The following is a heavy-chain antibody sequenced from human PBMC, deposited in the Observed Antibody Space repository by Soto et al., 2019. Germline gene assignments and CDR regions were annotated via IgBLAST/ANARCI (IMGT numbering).Heavy chain of an antibody. CDR3: ARDVHFSYYYYGMDV. CDR1: GFTFSSYD. CDR2: IGTAGDT. Sequence: PGGSLRLSCAASGFTFSSYDMHWVRQATGKGLEWVSAIGTAGDTYYPGSVKGRFTISRENAKNSLYLQMNSLRAEDTAVYYCARDVHFSYYYYGMDVWGQGTTVTVSS. V-gene: IGHV3-13*01. D-gene: IGHD1-1*01. J-gene: IGHJ6*02.